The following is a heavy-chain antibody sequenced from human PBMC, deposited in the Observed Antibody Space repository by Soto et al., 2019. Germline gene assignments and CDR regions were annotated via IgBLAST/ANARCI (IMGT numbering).Heavy chain of an antibody. J-gene: IGHJ5*02. D-gene: IGHD3-3*01. CDR2: IYYSGST. V-gene: IGHV4-39*01. CDR3: ARHSGARRGYDFWSGYHTHWFDP. CDR1: GGSISSSSYY. Sequence: QLQLQESGPGLVKPSETLSLTCTVSGGSISSSSYYWGWIRQPPGKGLEWIGSIYYSGSTYYNPSLKRRVTISVDTSENQFSLKLSSVTAADTAVYYCARHSGARRGYDFWSGYHTHWFDPWGQGTLVTVSS.